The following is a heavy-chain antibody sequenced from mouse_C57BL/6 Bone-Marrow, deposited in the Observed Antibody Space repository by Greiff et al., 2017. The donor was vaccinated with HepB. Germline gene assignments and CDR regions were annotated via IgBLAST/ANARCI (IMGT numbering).Heavy chain of an antibody. Sequence: VQLQQSGPELVKPGASVKISCKASGYTFTDYYMNWVKQSPGKSLEWIGDINPNNGGTSYNQKFKGKATLTVDKSSSTAYMELRSLTSEDSAVYYCARWDYGSSYWYFDVWGTGTTVTVSS. CDR2: INPNNGGT. V-gene: IGHV1-26*01. CDR1: GYTFTDYY. D-gene: IGHD1-1*01. J-gene: IGHJ1*03. CDR3: ARWDYGSSYWYFDV.